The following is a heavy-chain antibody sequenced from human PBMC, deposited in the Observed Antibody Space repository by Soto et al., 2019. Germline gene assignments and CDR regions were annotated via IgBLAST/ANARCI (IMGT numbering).Heavy chain of an antibody. CDR3: ARDRRFPGGGMDV. Sequence: EVQLVESGGGLVKPGGSLRLSCAASGFTFSSYSMNWVRQAPGKGLEWVSSISSSSSYIYYADSVKGRFTISRDNAKNPLYLQMNSLRAEDTAVYYCARDRRFPGGGMDVWGQGTTVTVSS. CDR1: GFTFSSYS. CDR2: ISSSSSYI. D-gene: IGHD3-3*01. J-gene: IGHJ6*02. V-gene: IGHV3-21*01.